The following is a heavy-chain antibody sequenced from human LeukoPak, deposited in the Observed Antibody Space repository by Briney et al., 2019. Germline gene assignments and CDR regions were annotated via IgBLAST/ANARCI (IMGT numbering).Heavy chain of an antibody. D-gene: IGHD6-13*01. CDR2: IFTSGNT. Sequence: SETLSLTCTVSGGSISTGSYSWSWIRQSAEKGLEWIGRIFTSGNTDYNPSLKSRVTISVDTSNNQFSLQLSSVTAAGTAVYFCARASTWFTPHEYWGQGTLVTVSS. CDR1: GGSISTGSYS. CDR3: ARASTWFTPHEY. V-gene: IGHV4-61*02. J-gene: IGHJ4*02.